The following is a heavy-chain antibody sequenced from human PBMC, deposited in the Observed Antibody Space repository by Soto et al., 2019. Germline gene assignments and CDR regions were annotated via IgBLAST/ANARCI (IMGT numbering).Heavy chain of an antibody. CDR3: ARGDDILTGSKLNWFDP. J-gene: IGHJ5*02. CDR2: INPNSGGT. Sequence: ASVKVSCKASGYTFTGYYMHWVRQAPGQGLEWMGWINPNSGGTDYAQKLQGRVTMTRNTSISTAYMELSRLRSDDTAVYYCARGDDILTGSKLNWFDPWGQGTLVTVSS. V-gene: IGHV1-2*02. D-gene: IGHD3-9*01. CDR1: GYTFTGYY.